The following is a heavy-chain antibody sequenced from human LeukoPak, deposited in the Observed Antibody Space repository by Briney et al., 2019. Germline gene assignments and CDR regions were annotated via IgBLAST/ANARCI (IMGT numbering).Heavy chain of an antibody. V-gene: IGHV4-38-2*01. J-gene: IGHJ6*03. CDR1: GYSISSGYY. CDR2: INHSGST. Sequence: PSETLSLTCAVSGYSISSGYYWGWIRQPPGKGLEWIGEINHSGSTNYNPSLKSRVTISVDTSKNQFSLKLSSVTAADTAVYYCARGRNYYDSSGYYPPYYYMDVWGKGTTVTVSS. CDR3: ARGRNYYDSSGYYPPYYYMDV. D-gene: IGHD3-22*01.